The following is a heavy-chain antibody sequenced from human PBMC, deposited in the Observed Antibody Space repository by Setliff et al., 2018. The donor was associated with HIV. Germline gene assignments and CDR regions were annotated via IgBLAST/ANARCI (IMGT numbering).Heavy chain of an antibody. Sequence: ASVKVSCKASGYTFTSYGISWVRQAPGQGLEWMGWISAYNGNTNYAQKLQGRVTMTTDTSTSTAYMELRSLRSDDTAVYYCARDGYSSGWYIYSFDPCGQGTLVTVSS. D-gene: IGHD6-19*01. CDR3: ARDGYSSGWYIYSFDP. V-gene: IGHV1-18*01. CDR2: ISAYNGNT. CDR1: GYTFTSYG. J-gene: IGHJ5*02.